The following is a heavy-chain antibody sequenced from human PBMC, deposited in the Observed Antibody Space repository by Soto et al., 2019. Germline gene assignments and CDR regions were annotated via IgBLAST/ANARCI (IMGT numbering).Heavy chain of an antibody. Sequence: ASVKVSCKDSGHTFTRYAIHWVRQAPGQRLEWMGWINAGNGNTEYSQKFQGRVTITRDTSASTAYMELSSLRSEDTAMYYCARSFDFWSGSGKGYYYYGMDVWGQGTTVTVSS. J-gene: IGHJ6*02. V-gene: IGHV1-3*01. CDR1: GHTFTRYA. D-gene: IGHD3-3*01. CDR2: INAGNGNT. CDR3: ARSFDFWSGSGKGYYYYGMDV.